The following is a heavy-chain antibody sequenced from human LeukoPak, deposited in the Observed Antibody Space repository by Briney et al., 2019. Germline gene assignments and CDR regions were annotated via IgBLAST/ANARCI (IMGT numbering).Heavy chain of an antibody. CDR2: ISAYNGNT. CDR3: ARDPYFDFWSARSGGGNWFDP. CDR1: GYTFTSYG. Sequence: GASVKVSCKASGYTFTSYGISWVRQAPGQGLEWMGWISAYNGNTNYAQKLQGRVTMTRDTSTSTVYMELSSLRSEDTAVYYCARDPYFDFWSARSGGGNWFDPWGQGTLVTVSS. D-gene: IGHD3-3*01. J-gene: IGHJ5*02. V-gene: IGHV1-18*01.